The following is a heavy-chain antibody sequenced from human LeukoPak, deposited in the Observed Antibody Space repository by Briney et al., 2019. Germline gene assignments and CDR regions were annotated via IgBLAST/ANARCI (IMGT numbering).Heavy chain of an antibody. V-gene: IGHV3-48*03. Sequence: GGSLRLSCAASGFTFSSYEMNWVRLAPGKGLEWVSYIISSGSAIYYADSVKGRFTISRDNAKNSLYLQMNSLRAEDTAFYYCARVLVLAFDIWGQGTMVTVSS. CDR1: GFTFSSYE. CDR3: ARVLVLAFDI. D-gene: IGHD2-15*01. J-gene: IGHJ3*02. CDR2: IISSGSAI.